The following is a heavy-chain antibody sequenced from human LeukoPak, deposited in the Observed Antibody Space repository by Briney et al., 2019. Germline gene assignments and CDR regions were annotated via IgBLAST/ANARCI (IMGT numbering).Heavy chain of an antibody. V-gene: IGHV1-69*06. CDR2: IIPIFGTA. D-gene: IGHD3-10*01. J-gene: IGHJ5*02. CDR3: ARSFGGYGSGSHSYNWFDP. Sequence: SVKVSCKASGGTFSSYAISWVRQAPGQGLEWMGGIIPIFGTANYAQKFQGRVTITANKSTSTAYMELSSLRSEDTAVYYCARSFGGYGSGSHSYNWFDPWGQGTLVTVSS. CDR1: GGTFSSYA.